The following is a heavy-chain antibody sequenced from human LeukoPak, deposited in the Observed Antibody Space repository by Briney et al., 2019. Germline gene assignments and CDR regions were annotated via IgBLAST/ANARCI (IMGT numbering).Heavy chain of an antibody. J-gene: IGHJ1*01. CDR3: ARDYPDKVGATITH. V-gene: IGHV3-30*14. CDR2: ISYDGSNK. D-gene: IGHD1-26*01. Sequence: PGRSLRLSCAASGFTFSSYAMHWVRQAPGKGLEWVAVISYDGSNKYYADSVKGRFTISRDNSKNTLYLQMNSLRAEDTAVYYCARDYPDKVGATITHWGQGTLVTVSS. CDR1: GFTFSSYA.